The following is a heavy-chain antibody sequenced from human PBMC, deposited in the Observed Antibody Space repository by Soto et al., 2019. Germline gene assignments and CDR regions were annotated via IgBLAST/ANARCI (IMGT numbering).Heavy chain of an antibody. CDR2: ISAYSGNT. Sequence: QVPLVQSGAEVKKPGASVKVSCKASGYTFTSYGMSWVRQAPGQGLAWMGWISAYSGNTNYAQKLQGRVTMTTDPSTSTAYMELRSLRSDDTAVYYCARVSCSGGSCYSEVGDYWGQGTLVTVSS. D-gene: IGHD2-15*01. V-gene: IGHV1-18*01. CDR1: GYTFTSYG. CDR3: ARVSCSGGSCYSEVGDY. J-gene: IGHJ4*02.